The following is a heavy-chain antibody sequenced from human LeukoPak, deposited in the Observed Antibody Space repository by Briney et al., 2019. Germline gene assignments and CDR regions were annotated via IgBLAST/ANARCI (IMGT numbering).Heavy chain of an antibody. CDR3: ARVFSVLKGYFIDY. CDR1: GFTFSSYS. V-gene: IGHV3-21*06. D-gene: IGHD1-1*01. J-gene: IGHJ4*02. CDR2: ISSSSSYI. Sequence: GGSLRLSCAASGFTFSSYSMNWVRQAPGKGLEWVSSISSSSSYIYYADSVKGRFTISRDNAKNSLYLQMNSLRAEDTAVYYCARVFSVLKGYFIDYWGQGTLVTVSS.